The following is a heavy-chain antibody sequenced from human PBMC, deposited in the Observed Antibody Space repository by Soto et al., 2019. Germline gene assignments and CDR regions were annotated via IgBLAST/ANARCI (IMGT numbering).Heavy chain of an antibody. CDR2: INHSGGT. J-gene: IGHJ4*02. CDR3: ARGSADTVDSSGFYEY. V-gene: IGHV4-34*01. CDR1: GGSFSAYY. Sequence: PSETLSLTCAVYGGSFSAYYWSWIRQPPGKGLEWIGEINHSGGTSYNPSLKSRVTISVDTSKSQFSLKLTSVTAADRAVYYCARGSADTVDSSGFYEYCGQGTPVTVSS. D-gene: IGHD3-22*01.